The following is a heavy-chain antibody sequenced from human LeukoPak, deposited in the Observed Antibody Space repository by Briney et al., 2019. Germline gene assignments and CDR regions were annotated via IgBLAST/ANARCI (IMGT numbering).Heavy chain of an antibody. J-gene: IGHJ4*02. CDR3: AREAATYYFDY. CDR2: IYSGGST. Sequence: GGSLRLSCAASGFTFSSYSMSWVRQAPGKGLEWVSVIYSGGSTYYADSVKGRFTISRNNSKNTLYLQMNSLRAEDTAVYYCAREAATYYFDYWGQGTLVTVSS. D-gene: IGHD2-15*01. V-gene: IGHV3-53*01. CDR1: GFTFSSYS.